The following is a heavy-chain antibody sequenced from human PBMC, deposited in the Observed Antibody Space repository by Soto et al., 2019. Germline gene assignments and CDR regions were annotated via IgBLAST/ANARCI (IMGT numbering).Heavy chain of an antibody. D-gene: IGHD1-1*01. CDR3: ARYNRDTDAFDI. CDR2: ISYDGSNK. J-gene: IGHJ3*02. CDR1: GFTFSSYG. V-gene: IGHV3-30*03. Sequence: QVQLVESGGGVVQPGRSLRLSCAASGFTFSSYGMHWVRQAPGKGLEWVAVISYDGSNKYYADSVKGRFTISRDNSKNTLYLQMNSLRAEDTAVYYCARYNRDTDAFDIWGQGTMVTVSS.